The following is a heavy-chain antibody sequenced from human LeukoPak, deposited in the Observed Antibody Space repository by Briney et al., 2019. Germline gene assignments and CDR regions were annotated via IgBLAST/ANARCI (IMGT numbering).Heavy chain of an antibody. CDR1: GGSISSYY. Sequence: SETLSLTCTVSGGSISSYYWTWIRQPPGKGLEWLGYVYYSGSTNYNPSLKSRVTISVDTSKNQFSLKLSSVTAADTAVYYCASNRGDFWSGYYRGAFDIWGQGTMVTVSS. CDR3: ASNRGDFWSGYYRGAFDI. V-gene: IGHV4-59*01. J-gene: IGHJ3*02. D-gene: IGHD3-3*01. CDR2: VYYSGST.